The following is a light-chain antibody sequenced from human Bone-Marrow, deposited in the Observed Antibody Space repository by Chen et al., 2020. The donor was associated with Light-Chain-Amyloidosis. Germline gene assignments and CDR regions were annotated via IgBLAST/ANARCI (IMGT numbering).Light chain of an antibody. CDR1: QSLLYSNGYTY. CDR3: MQALQTPRT. V-gene: IGKV2-28*01. J-gene: IGKJ2*01. Sequence: MTQSPLSLHVTPGEPASISCRSSQSLLYSNGYTYLDWYLQKPGQSPQLLIYLVSNRASGVPDRFSGSGAGTHFTLEISRVEAEDVGVYYCMQALQTPRTFGQGTKLEIK. CDR2: LVS.